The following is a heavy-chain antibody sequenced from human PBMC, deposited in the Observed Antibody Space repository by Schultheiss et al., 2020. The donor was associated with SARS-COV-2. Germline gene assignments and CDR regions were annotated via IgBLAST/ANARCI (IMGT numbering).Heavy chain of an antibody. Sequence: GGSLRLSCAASGFTFSSYSMNWVRQAPGKGLEWVAVISYDGSNKYYADSVKGRFSISRDNSKNTLYLQMNSLRAEDTAVYYCARDDYSNYADYWGQGTLVTVSS. CDR2: ISYDGSNK. V-gene: IGHV3-30*03. D-gene: IGHD4-11*01. J-gene: IGHJ4*02. CDR1: GFTFSSYS. CDR3: ARDDYSNYADY.